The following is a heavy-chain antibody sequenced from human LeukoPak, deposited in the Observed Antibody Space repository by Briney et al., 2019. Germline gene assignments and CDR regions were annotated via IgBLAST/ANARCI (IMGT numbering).Heavy chain of an antibody. V-gene: IGHV3-23*01. Sequence: GGSLRLSCAASGFTFSSYAMSWVRQAPGKGLEWVSAISGSGGSTYYADSVKGRFTISRDNSKNTLYLQMNSLRAEDTAVYYCARLYYDYVWGSLYYFDYWGQGTPVTVSS. CDR2: ISGSGGST. D-gene: IGHD3-16*01. J-gene: IGHJ4*02. CDR3: ARLYYDYVWGSLYYFDY. CDR1: GFTFSSYA.